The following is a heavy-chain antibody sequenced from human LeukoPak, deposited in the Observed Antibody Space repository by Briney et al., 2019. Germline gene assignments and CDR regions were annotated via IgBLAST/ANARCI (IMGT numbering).Heavy chain of an antibody. D-gene: IGHD4-17*01. V-gene: IGHV3-7*01. J-gene: IGHJ3*02. CDR3: AKGNRATVTRDAFDI. Sequence: GGSLRLSCAASGFTFSNYWMGWVRQAPGKGLEWVANIKQDGSEKRYVDPVKGRFTISRDNAKSSLYLQMNSLRAEDTAVYYCAKGNRATVTRDAFDIWGQGTMVTVSS. CDR1: GFTFSNYW. CDR2: IKQDGSEK.